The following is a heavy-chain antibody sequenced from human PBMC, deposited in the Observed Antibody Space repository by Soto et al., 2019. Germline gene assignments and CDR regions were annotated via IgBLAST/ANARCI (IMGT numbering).Heavy chain of an antibody. D-gene: IGHD1-26*01. CDR3: ARLVGPTSSDNWFDP. V-gene: IGHV1-2*02. CDR2: INPNSGGT. J-gene: IGHJ5*02. CDR1: GYTFTGYY. Sequence: AASVKVSCKASGYTFTGYYMHWVRQAPGQGLEWMGWINPNSGGTNYAQKFQGRVTMTRDISTTTAYMELRNLRSDDTAVYYCARLVGPTSSDNWFDPWGQGTLVTVSS.